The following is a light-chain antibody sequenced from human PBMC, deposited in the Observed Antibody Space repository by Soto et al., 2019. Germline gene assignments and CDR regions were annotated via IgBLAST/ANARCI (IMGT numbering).Light chain of an antibody. J-gene: IGLJ2*01. CDR2: EGN. CDR1: STAIGSYKL. CDR3: CSYAGGGTGI. V-gene: IGLV2-23*01. Sequence: QSALTQTASVSGSPGQSITIACTGTSTAIGSYKLVSWYQQHPGKAPKLMLYEGNKRPSGVSNRFYGSKSVNTASLTISGLQADDEADYYCCSYAGGGTGIFGGGTKLTVL.